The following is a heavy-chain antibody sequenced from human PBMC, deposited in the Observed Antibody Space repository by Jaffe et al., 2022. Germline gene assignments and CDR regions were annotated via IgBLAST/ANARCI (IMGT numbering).Heavy chain of an antibody. CDR2: IRYDGSDK. J-gene: IGHJ4*02. CDR1: GFSFSSYA. CDR3: AKGEEGRKAENYFDY. Sequence: QVQLVESGGGVVQPGGSLRLSCAASGFSFSSYAMHWLRQAPGKGLEWLTFIRYDGSDKYYTDSVKGRFTISRDNSKNTLYLQMNSLRPEDTAVYYCAKGEEGRKAENYFDYWGPGTLVTVSS. D-gene: IGHD1-26*01. V-gene: IGHV3-30*02.